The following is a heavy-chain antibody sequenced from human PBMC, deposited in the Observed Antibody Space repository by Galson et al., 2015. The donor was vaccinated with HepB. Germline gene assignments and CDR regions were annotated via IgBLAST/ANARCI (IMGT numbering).Heavy chain of an antibody. Sequence: SLRLSCAASGFTFRNAWMSWVRQAPGKGLEWVGRIKSKIDGGTTDYAAPVKGRFTISREDSKNTLYLQMNSLKTEDTAVYYCTTAGNFWTGYPTYYMDVWGKGTTVTVSS. CDR1: GFTFRNAW. D-gene: IGHD3/OR15-3a*01. CDR2: IKSKIDGGTT. J-gene: IGHJ6*03. CDR3: TTAGNFWTGYPTYYMDV. V-gene: IGHV3-15*01.